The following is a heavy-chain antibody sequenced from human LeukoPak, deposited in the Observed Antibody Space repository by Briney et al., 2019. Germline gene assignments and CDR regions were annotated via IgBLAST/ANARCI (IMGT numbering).Heavy chain of an antibody. D-gene: IGHD3-9*01. CDR3: ASTAAPVLRYFDSNFDY. J-gene: IGHJ4*02. CDR1: GYTFSHYG. Sequence: GASVKVSCKASGYTFSHYGLSWMRQAPGQGLEWMGWINPNSGGTNYAQKFQGRVTMTRDTSISTAYMELSSLRSEDTAAYYCASTAAPVLRYFDSNFDYWGQGTLVTVSS. V-gene: IGHV1-2*02. CDR2: INPNSGGT.